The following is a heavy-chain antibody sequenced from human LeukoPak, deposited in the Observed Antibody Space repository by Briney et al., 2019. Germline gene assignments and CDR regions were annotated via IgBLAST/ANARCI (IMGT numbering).Heavy chain of an antibody. CDR1: GFTFSSYG. Sequence: PGGSLRLSCAASGFTFSSYGTHWVRQAPGKGLEWVAVISYDGSNKHYADSVKGRFTISRDNSKNTLYLQMNSLRAEDTAVYYCAKDESGYYYYYGMDVWGQGTTVTVSS. CDR3: AKDESGYYYYYGMDV. J-gene: IGHJ6*02. CDR2: ISYDGSNK. D-gene: IGHD3-3*01. V-gene: IGHV3-30*18.